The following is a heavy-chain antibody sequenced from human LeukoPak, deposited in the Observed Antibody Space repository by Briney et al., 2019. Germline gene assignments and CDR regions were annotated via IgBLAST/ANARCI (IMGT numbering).Heavy chain of an antibody. V-gene: IGHV1-2*02. Sequence: ASVKVSCKASGYTFTGYYMHWVRQAPGQGLEWMGWINPNSGGTNYAQKFQGRVTMTRDTSISTAYMELGRLRSDDTAVYYCARALVVYAKGELGDYWGQGTLVTVSS. D-gene: IGHD2-8*02. CDR3: ARALVVYAKGELGDY. J-gene: IGHJ4*02. CDR1: GYTFTGYY. CDR2: INPNSGGT.